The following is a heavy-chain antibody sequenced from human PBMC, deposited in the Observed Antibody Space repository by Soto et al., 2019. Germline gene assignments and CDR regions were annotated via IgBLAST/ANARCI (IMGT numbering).Heavy chain of an antibody. D-gene: IGHD1-26*01. CDR2: ISGSGRTI. V-gene: IGHV3-23*01. CDR1: GLDFSSEV. J-gene: IGHJ6*02. Sequence: LLGGSLRLSCAASGLDFSSEVMCWVRQAPGKGLEWVSSISGSGRTIYHADSMRGRFAISRDNSKNSLYLQLNNLRVDDTAVYYCAKVGPSYYYGMDVWGQGTTVTVSS. CDR3: AKVGPSYYYGMDV.